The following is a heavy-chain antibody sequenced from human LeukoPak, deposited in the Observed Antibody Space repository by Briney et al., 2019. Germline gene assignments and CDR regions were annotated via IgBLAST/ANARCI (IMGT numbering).Heavy chain of an antibody. Sequence: SETLSLTCSVSGSSMSSYYWTWIRQPPGKGLEWTGYVYDTGNTNYNPSLKSRVTISVDTSKSQFSLILTSVTAADTAVYYCARNPPLNGDYVFDYWGQGALVTVSS. CDR2: VYDTGNT. V-gene: IGHV4-59*08. CDR1: GSSMSSYY. J-gene: IGHJ4*02. D-gene: IGHD4-17*01. CDR3: ARNPPLNGDYVFDY.